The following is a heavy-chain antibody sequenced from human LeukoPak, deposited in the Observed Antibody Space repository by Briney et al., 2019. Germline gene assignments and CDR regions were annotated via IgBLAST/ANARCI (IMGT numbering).Heavy chain of an antibody. Sequence: GGSLRLSCAASGFTFSSYAMSWVRQAPGEGLEWVSAISGSGGSTYYADSVKGRFTISRDNSKNTLYLQMNSLRAEDTAVYYCAKDPTFYYDSSEVDYWGQGTLVTVSS. CDR1: GFTFSSYA. J-gene: IGHJ4*02. V-gene: IGHV3-23*01. CDR3: AKDPTFYYDSSEVDY. D-gene: IGHD3-22*01. CDR2: ISGSGGST.